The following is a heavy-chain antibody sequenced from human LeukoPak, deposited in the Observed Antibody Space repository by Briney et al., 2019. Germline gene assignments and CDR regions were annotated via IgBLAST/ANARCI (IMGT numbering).Heavy chain of an antibody. V-gene: IGHV4-61*05. CDR2: IYYSGST. Sequence: SETLSLTCTVSGGSISSSSYYWGWIRQPPGKGLEWIGYIYYSGSTNYNPSLKSRVTISVDTSKNQFSLKLSSVTAADTAVYYCARVDDILTGYGYYFDCWGQGTLVTVSS. CDR3: ARVDDILTGYGYYFDC. CDR1: GGSISSSSYY. J-gene: IGHJ4*02. D-gene: IGHD3-9*01.